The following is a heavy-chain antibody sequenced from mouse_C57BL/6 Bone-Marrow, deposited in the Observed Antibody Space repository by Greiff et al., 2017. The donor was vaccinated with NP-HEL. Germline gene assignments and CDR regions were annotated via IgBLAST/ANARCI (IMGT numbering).Heavy chain of an antibody. CDR1: GYTFTSYW. Sequence: QVQLQQPGAELVKPGASVKMSCKASGYTFTSYWITWVKQRPGQGLEWIGDIYPGSGSTNYNEKFKSKATLTVDKPSSTAYMQLNSLTSEDSAVYYCARYYYGSSSFDYWGQGTTLTVSS. V-gene: IGHV1-55*01. J-gene: IGHJ2*01. CDR2: IYPGSGST. D-gene: IGHD1-1*01. CDR3: ARYYYGSSSFDY.